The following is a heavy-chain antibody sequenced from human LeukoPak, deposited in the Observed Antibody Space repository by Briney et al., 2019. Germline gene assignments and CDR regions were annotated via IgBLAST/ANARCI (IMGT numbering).Heavy chain of an antibody. V-gene: IGHV3-30*02. Sequence: GGSLRLSCAASGFTFSSYGMHWVRQAPGKGLEWVAFIRYDGSNKYYADSVKGRFTISRDNSKNTLYLQMNSLRAENTAVYYCARKMYYDFWSGYKTMDVWGKGTTVTVSS. D-gene: IGHD3-3*01. CDR1: GFTFSSYG. J-gene: IGHJ6*03. CDR2: IRYDGSNK. CDR3: ARKMYYDFWSGYKTMDV.